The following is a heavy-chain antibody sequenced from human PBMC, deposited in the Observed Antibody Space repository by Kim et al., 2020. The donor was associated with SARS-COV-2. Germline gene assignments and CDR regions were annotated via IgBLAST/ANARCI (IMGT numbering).Heavy chain of an antibody. CDR2: IIPIFGTA. J-gene: IGHJ5*02. D-gene: IGHD3-3*01. V-gene: IGHV1-69*13. CDR3: ARTGGDYDFWREQDWFDP. Sequence: SVKVSCKASGGTFSSYAISWVRQAPGQGLEWMGGIIPIFGTANYAQKFQGRVTITADESTSTAYMELSSLRSEDTAVYYCARTGGDYDFWREQDWFDPWGQGTLVTVSS. CDR1: GGTFSSYA.